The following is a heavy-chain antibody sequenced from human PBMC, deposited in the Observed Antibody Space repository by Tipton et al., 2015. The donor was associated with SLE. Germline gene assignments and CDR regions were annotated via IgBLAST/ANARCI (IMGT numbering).Heavy chain of an antibody. CDR1: GHTLSNYD. Sequence: QSGAEVKKPGASVRVSYRAFGHTLSNYDINWVRQAPGQGLEWMGWMNPSGNTAYAQRFEGRVTMTRDTSRSTAYMELSSLTSEDTAVYFCARETTRTRDGLDVWGQGTTITVSS. CDR2: MNPSGNT. V-gene: IGHV1-8*02. CDR3: ARETTRTRDGLDV. J-gene: IGHJ6*02. D-gene: IGHD1-1*01.